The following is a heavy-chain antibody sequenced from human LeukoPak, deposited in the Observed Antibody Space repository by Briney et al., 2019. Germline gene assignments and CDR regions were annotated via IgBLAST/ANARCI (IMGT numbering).Heavy chain of an antibody. CDR2: ISYDGSNK. J-gene: IGHJ4*02. D-gene: IGHD6-13*01. CDR1: GFTFSSYG. CDR3: AKGYSSSWGHFDY. V-gene: IGHV3-30*18. Sequence: YPGGSLRLSCAASGFTFSSYGMHWVRQAPGKGLEWVAVISYDGSNKYYADSVKGRFTISRDNSKNTLYLQMNSLRAEDMAVYYCAKGYSSSWGHFDYWGQGTLVTVSS.